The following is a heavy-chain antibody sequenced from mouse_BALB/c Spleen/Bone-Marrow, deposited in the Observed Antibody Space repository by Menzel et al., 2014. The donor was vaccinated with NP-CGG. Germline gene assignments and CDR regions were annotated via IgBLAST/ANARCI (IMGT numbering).Heavy chain of an antibody. V-gene: IGHV1-59*01. D-gene: IGHD1-1*01. Sequence: VKLQESGADLVRPGASVKLSCKASGYTFTSYWINWVKQRPGQGLEWIGNIYPSDSYTNYNQKFRDKATSTVDTSSSTAYMQLSSPTSEDSAVYYCTRQDYYGNSYWYFDVWGAGTTVTVSS. CDR1: GYTFTSYW. CDR3: TRQDYYGNSYWYFDV. CDR2: IYPSDSYT. J-gene: IGHJ1*01.